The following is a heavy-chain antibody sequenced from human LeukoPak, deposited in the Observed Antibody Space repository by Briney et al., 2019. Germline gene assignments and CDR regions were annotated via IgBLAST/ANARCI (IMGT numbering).Heavy chain of an antibody. CDR3: ARELEMATITHFDY. CDR2: IVVGSGNT. CDR1: GFTFTSSA. J-gene: IGHJ4*02. Sequence: SVKVSCKASGFTFTSSAMQWVRQARGQRLEWIGWIVVGSGNTNYAQKFQERVTITRDMSTSTAYMELSSLRSEDTAVYYCARELEMATITHFDYWGQGTLVTVSS. D-gene: IGHD5-24*01. V-gene: IGHV1-58*02.